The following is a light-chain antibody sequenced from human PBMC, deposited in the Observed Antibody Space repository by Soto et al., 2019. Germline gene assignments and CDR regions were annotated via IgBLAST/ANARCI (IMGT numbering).Light chain of an antibody. J-gene: IGLJ1*01. CDR3: SSYRSSSPLYV. CDR1: SSDVGGYNY. V-gene: IGLV2-14*01. Sequence: QSVLTQPASVSGSPGQSITISCTGTSSDVGGYNYVSWYQQHPGKAPKLMIFEVSNRPSGVSHRFSGSKSANTASLTISGLQPEDEADYYCSSYRSSSPLYVFGTGTKSPS. CDR2: EVS.